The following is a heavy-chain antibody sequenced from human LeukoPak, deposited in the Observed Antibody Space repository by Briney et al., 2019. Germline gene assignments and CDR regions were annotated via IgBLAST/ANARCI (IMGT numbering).Heavy chain of an antibody. J-gene: IGHJ4*02. CDR3: VRGVGVSRFNYLDS. CDR1: GFTFSSFG. CDR2: IWYDASNK. D-gene: IGHD6-13*01. V-gene: IGHV3-33*01. Sequence: PGGSLRLSCAASGFTFSSFGMHCVRQAPGKGLEWVAVIWYDASNKYYADSVKGRFTISRDNSKNTLYLQMNSLRDDDTAVYYCVRGVGVSRFNYLDSWGQGTLVIVSS.